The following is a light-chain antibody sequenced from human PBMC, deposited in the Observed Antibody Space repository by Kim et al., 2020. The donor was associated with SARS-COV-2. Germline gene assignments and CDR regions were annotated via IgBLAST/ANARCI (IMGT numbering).Light chain of an antibody. J-gene: IGKJ4*01. CDR1: QSVSSC. CDR3: QQRNNWPPAT. CDR2: DAS. Sequence: APREETPLPCRARQSVSSCLFAYQQNPARAPRLPLYDASTSATGIPARFSGSGSGTAFTLTISSRGPEDVAVYYCQQRNNWPPATFGGGTKVEIK. V-gene: IGKV3-11*01.